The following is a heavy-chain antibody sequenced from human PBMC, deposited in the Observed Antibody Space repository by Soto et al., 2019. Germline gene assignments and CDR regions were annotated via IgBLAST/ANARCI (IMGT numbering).Heavy chain of an antibody. V-gene: IGHV4-4*07. J-gene: IGHJ5*02. Sequence: SETLSLTCTVSGDSFSGYYWSWIRQPAGKGLEWIGRVYTNGATNYNPSLTSRVTVSVDTSRNQFSLKLRFVTAADTAVYYRAREAAETVGDGYRCDPWRQGTLVTVSS. D-gene: IGHD6-13*01. CDR2: VYTNGAT. CDR1: GDSFSGYY. CDR3: AREAAETVGDGYRCDP.